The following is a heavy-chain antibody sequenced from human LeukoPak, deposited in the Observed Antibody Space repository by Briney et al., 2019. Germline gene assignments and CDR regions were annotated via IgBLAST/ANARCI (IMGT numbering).Heavy chain of an antibody. Sequence: GGSLRLSCAASGFTFNNCAMHWVRQAPGKGLEWLAVISNDGTKKYYADSAKGRFTISRDKSKSTLSLQMNSLRTEDTAVYYCARDGGNIGVGDYWGQGTLVTVSS. CDR2: ISNDGTKK. CDR3: ARDGGNIGVGDY. J-gene: IGHJ4*02. D-gene: IGHD4-23*01. V-gene: IGHV3-30-3*01. CDR1: GFTFNNCA.